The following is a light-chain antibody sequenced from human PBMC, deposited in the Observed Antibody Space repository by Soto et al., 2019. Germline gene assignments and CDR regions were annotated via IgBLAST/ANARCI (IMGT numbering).Light chain of an antibody. CDR1: QSISSW. J-gene: IGKJ1*01. CDR3: QHYNTYPWT. V-gene: IGKV1-5*01. CDR2: DAY. Sequence: DIQMTQSPSTLSASVGDRVTITCRASQSISSWLAWYQQKPGKAPKLLIYDAYSLESGTPSRFSGRRSGTEFTLTIASVQPEDFATYYCQHYNTYPWTFGHGTKVDIK.